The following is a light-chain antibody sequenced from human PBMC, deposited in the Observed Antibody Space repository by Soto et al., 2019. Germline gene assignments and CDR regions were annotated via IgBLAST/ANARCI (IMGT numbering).Light chain of an antibody. Sequence: IVMTQSPVTLSVSPGERVALSCRASQSVGDNLAWYQKKPGQAPRLLIYAASTRATGIAARFSGSGSGTEFTLTISSLQSEDFATYYCLQANNYPWTFGLGTKVDI. CDR2: AAS. CDR1: QSVGDN. J-gene: IGKJ1*01. V-gene: IGKV3-15*01. CDR3: LQANNYPWT.